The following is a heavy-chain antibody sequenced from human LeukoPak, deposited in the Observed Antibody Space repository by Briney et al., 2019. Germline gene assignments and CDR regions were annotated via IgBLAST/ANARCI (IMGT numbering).Heavy chain of an antibody. Sequence: GGSLRLSCAVSGISLSNYGMSWVRQAPGKGLEWVAGISGSGGSTNYADSVKGRFTISRDNPKNTLYLQMNRLRTEDTAVYFCAKRGVVIRVILVGFHKEAYYFDSWGQGALVTVSS. CDR1: GISLSNYG. D-gene: IGHD3-22*01. CDR2: ISGSGGST. V-gene: IGHV3-23*01. CDR3: AKRGVVIRVILVGFHKEAYYFDS. J-gene: IGHJ4*02.